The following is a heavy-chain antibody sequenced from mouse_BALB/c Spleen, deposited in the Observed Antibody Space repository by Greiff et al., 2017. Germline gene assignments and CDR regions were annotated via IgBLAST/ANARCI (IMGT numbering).Heavy chain of an antibody. CDR1: GFTFSSYT. Sequence: EVMLVESGGGLVKPGGSLKLSCAASGFTFSSYTMSWVRQTPEKRLEWVATISSGGGNTYYPDSVKGRFTISRDNAKNNLYLQMSSLRSEDTALYYCARSYGSYAMDYWGQGTSVTVSS. V-gene: IGHV5-9*03. J-gene: IGHJ4*01. CDR3: ARSYGSYAMDY. D-gene: IGHD2-10*02. CDR2: ISSGGGNT.